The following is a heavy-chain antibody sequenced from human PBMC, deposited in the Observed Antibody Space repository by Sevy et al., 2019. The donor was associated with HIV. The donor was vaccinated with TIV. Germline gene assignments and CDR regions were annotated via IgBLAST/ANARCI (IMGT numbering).Heavy chain of an antibody. V-gene: IGHV3-23*01. J-gene: IGHJ3*02. D-gene: IGHD6-13*01. Sequence: GGSLRLSCVASGFTFSSYAMSWVRQAPGKGLEWVSAISGSGGSTYYADSVKGRFTISRDNSKNTLYLQMNSLRAEDTAVYYCAKEVAAAGFPRWAFDIWGQGTMVTVSS. CDR3: AKEVAAAGFPRWAFDI. CDR2: ISGSGGST. CDR1: GFTFSSYA.